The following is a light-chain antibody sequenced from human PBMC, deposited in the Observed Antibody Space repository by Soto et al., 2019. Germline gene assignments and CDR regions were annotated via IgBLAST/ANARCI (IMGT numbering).Light chain of an antibody. CDR1: QGINHY. CDR2: GTS. Sequence: DLQMTQSPSSLSASVGDSVTITCRASQGINHYVNWYQQTPGKAPKLLIYGTSTSQIGVPSRFSGSGSGTDFTLTISSLQPEDFATYYCQQSYXTLLSFGGGTKVXI. CDR3: QQSYXTLLS. V-gene: IGKV1-39*01. J-gene: IGKJ4*01.